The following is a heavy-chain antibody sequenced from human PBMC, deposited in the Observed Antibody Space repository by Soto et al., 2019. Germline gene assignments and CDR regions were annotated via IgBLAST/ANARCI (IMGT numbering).Heavy chain of an antibody. CDR3: AIVPDCALGWSSSTSCPVDAFDS. D-gene: IGHD2-2*01. Sequence: ASVKVSCKASGYTFTSYGISWVRQAPGQGLEWMGWISAYNGNTNYAQKHQGRVTMTTDTSTSTAYMELRSLISDDTAVYYCAIVPDCALGWSSSTSCPVDAFDSWGQGTMVTVSS. V-gene: IGHV1-18*01. CDR2: ISAYNGNT. J-gene: IGHJ3*02. CDR1: GYTFTSYG.